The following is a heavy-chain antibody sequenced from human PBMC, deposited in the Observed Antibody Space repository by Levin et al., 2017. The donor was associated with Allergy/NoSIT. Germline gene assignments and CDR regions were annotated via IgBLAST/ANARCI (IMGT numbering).Heavy chain of an antibody. J-gene: IGHJ5*02. CDR1: GFTFSSYA. CDR3: AKDSPGSSSWINWFDP. D-gene: IGHD6-13*01. CDR2: ISGSGGST. V-gene: IGHV3-23*01. Sequence: GGSLRLSCAASGFTFSSYAMSWVRQAPGKGLEWVSAISGSGGSTYYADSVKGRFTISRDNSKNTLYLQMNSLRAEDTAVYYCAKDSPGSSSWINWFDPWGQGTLVTVSS.